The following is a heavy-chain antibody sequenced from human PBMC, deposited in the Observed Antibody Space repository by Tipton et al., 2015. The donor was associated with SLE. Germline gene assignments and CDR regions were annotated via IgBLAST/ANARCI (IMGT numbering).Heavy chain of an antibody. CDR2: INHSGST. D-gene: IGHD4-17*01. J-gene: IGHJ3*02. CDR1: GWSFSGYY. CDR3: ARAHDYGHAFDI. V-gene: IGHV4-34*01. Sequence: LRLSCAVYGWSFSGYYWSWIRQPPGKGLEWIGEINHSGSTNYNPSLKSRVTISVDTSKNQFSLKLISVTAAGTAVYYCARAHDYGHAFDIWGQGTMVTVSS.